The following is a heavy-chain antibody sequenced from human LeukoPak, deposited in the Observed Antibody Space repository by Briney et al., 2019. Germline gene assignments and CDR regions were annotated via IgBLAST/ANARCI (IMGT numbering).Heavy chain of an antibody. D-gene: IGHD3-22*01. Sequence: SETLSLTCTVSGGSISSGSYYWSWIRQPAGKGLEWIGRIYSSGSTNYNPSLKSRVTISVDTSKNQFSLKLSSVTAADTAVYYCARVVQSTDSSGFYLPEYFQHWGQGTLVTVSS. V-gene: IGHV4-61*02. CDR2: IYSSGST. J-gene: IGHJ1*01. CDR1: GGSISSGSYY. CDR3: ARVVQSTDSSGFYLPEYFQH.